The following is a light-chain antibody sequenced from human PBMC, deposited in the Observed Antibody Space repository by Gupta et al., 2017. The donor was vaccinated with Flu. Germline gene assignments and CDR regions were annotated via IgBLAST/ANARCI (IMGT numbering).Light chain of an antibody. CDR2: EVT. V-gene: IGLV2-14*01. CDR1: SSDVGGYSY. Sequence: QSTLTQPASVSGSPGQSITISCTGTSSDVGGYSYVSWYQQHPGKAPKLMIYEVTDRPSGISNRFSGSKSGNTASLTISVLHAEDEADYFCASYTTTSTWLFGGGTKLTVL. J-gene: IGLJ3*02. CDR3: ASYTTTSTWL.